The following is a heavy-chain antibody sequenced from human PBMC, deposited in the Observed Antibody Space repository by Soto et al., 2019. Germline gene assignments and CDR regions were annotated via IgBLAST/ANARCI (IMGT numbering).Heavy chain of an antibody. J-gene: IGHJ4*02. CDR3: ARDNGLRRRNFDY. V-gene: IGHV4-30-4*01. D-gene: IGHD2-8*01. Sequence: SETLSLTCTVSGGSISSGDYYWSWIRQPPGKGLEWIGYIYYSGSTCYNPSLKSRVTISVDTSKNQFSLKLSSVTAADTAVYYCARDNGLRRRNFDYWGQGTLVTVSS. CDR2: IYYSGST. CDR1: GGSISSGDYY.